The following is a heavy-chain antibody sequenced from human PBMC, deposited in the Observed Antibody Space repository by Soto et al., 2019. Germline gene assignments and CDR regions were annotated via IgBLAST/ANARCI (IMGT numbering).Heavy chain of an antibody. CDR3: ARDRKYSYGGYYYYYGMDV. J-gene: IGHJ6*02. CDR2: INPNSGGT. V-gene: IGHV1-2*02. D-gene: IGHD5-18*01. Sequence: ASVKVSCKASGYTFTGYYMHWVRQAPGQGLEWMGWINPNSGGTNYAQKLQGRVTMTTDTSTSTAYMELRSLRSDDTAVYYCARDRKYSYGGYYYYYGMDVWGQGTTVTVSS. CDR1: GYTFTGYY.